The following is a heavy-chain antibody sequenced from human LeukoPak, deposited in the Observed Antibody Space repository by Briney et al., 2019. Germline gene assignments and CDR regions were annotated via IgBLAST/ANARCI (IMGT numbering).Heavy chain of an antibody. CDR2: IYPDDSDI. CDR1: GYSFTNYW. V-gene: IGHV5-51*01. Sequence: GESLKISCKGSGYSFTNYWIGWVRQMPGKGLEWMGIIYPDDSDIRYSPSFQGQVTISADKSTTTAYLQWSSLKASDSAMYYCARRGPGRERWLDPWGQGTLVTVSS. CDR3: ARRGPGRERWLDP. J-gene: IGHJ5*02. D-gene: IGHD1-1*01.